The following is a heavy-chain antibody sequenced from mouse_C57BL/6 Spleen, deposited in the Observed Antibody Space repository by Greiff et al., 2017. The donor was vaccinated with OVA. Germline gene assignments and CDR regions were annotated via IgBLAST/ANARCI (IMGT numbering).Heavy chain of an antibody. D-gene: IGHD1-1*01. CDR2: IYPGSGRT. CDR1: GYTFTSYW. V-gene: IGHV1-55*01. CDR3: ARKGTSSETWFAY. J-gene: IGHJ3*01. Sequence: VQLQQPGAELVKPGASVKMSCKASGYTFTSYWITWVKQRPGQGLEWIGDIYPGSGRTNYNEKFKSKATLTVDTSSSTAYMQLSSLTSEDSAVYYCARKGTSSETWFAYWGQGTLVTVSA.